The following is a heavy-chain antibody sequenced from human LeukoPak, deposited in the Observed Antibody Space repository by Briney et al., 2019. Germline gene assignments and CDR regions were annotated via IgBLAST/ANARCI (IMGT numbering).Heavy chain of an antibody. CDR3: AHSLACFDY. Sequence: TLSLTCTVSGGSISSYYWSWIRQPPGKALEWLALIYWDDDKRYSPSLKSRLTITKDTSKNQVVLTMTNMDPVDTATYYCAHSLACFDYWGQGTLVTVSS. V-gene: IGHV2-5*08. CDR1: GGSISSYYW. CDR2: IYWDDDK. J-gene: IGHJ4*02.